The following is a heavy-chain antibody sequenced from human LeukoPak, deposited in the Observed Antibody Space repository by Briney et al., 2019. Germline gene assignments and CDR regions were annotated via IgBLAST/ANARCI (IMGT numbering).Heavy chain of an antibody. CDR1: GFTFSDYG. CDR2: ISAGGVDT. D-gene: IGHD6-13*01. Sequence: GGSLRLSCAASGFTFSDYGMGWVRQAPGKGLEWVSTISAGGVDTYYADSVKGRFTISRDNSKNTLYLEMNSLRAEDTAIYYCAKTSSWYYFDYWGQGTLVTVSS. V-gene: IGHV3-23*01. J-gene: IGHJ4*02. CDR3: AKTSSWYYFDY.